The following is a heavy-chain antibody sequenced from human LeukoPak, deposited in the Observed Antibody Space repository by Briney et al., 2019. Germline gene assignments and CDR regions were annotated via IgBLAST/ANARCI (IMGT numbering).Heavy chain of an antibody. D-gene: IGHD3-22*01. V-gene: IGHV1-18*01. CDR1: GYTFTSYG. J-gene: IGHJ4*02. Sequence: EASVTVSCKASGYTFTSYGISWVRQAPGQGLEWMGWISAYNGNTNYPQKLQGRVTMTTDTSTSTAYMELRSLRSDDTAVYYCARDFAYYYDSSGYYWGYWGQGTLVTVSS. CDR3: ARDFAYYYDSSGYYWGY. CDR2: ISAYNGNT.